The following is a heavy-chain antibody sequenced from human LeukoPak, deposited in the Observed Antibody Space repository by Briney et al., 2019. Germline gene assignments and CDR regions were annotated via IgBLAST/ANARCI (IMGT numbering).Heavy chain of an antibody. D-gene: IGHD6-13*01. V-gene: IGHV4-4*07. CDR2: IYSSGST. CDR3: AREYSSSWTGWFDP. CDR1: GGSISRYY. Sequence: PSETLSLTCSVSGGSISRYYWSWIRQPAGKGLEWIGRIYSSGSTNYNPSLKSRVSMSVLTSRNQLSLKLSSVTAADTAVYYCAREYSSSWTGWFDPWGQGTLVTVSS. J-gene: IGHJ5*02.